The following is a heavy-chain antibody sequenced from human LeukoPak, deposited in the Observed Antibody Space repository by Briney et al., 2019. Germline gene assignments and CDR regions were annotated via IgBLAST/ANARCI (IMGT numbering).Heavy chain of an antibody. J-gene: IGHJ4*02. CDR3: AKDQRLGSSYGDHFDY. Sequence: GRSLRLSCAASGFTFSSYGMHWVRQAPGKGLEWVAVIWYDGSNKYYADSVKGRFTISRDNSKNTLYLQMNSLRAEDTAVYYCAKDQRLGSSYGDHFDYWGRGTLVTVSS. V-gene: IGHV3-33*06. D-gene: IGHD4-17*01. CDR1: GFTFSSYG. CDR2: IWYDGSNK.